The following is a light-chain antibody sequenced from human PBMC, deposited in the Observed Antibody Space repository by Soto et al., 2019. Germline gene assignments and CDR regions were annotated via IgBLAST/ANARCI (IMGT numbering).Light chain of an antibody. CDR1: QRISSN. V-gene: IGKV3-15*01. CDR2: GAS. J-gene: IGKJ2*01. Sequence: EIVMTESPATLSVSPGERATLYCKASQRISSNLAWYQQKPGQPPRLLIYGASTRATGIPARFSGSGSGTEFTLTISGLQSEDFALYYCQQYNIWPPYTFGQGTKLDIK. CDR3: QQYNIWPPYT.